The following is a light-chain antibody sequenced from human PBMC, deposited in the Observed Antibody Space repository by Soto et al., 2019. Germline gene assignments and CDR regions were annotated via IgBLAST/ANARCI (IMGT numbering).Light chain of an antibody. V-gene: IGLV2-11*01. J-gene: IGLJ1*01. CDR3: CSYAGFYTSV. CDR1: SSDVGGYKF. Sequence: QSALPQPRSVSGSPGQSVTISCTGTSSDVGGYKFVSWYQQHPGKAPKFMIYEVSKRPSGVPDRFSGSKSGNTAFLTISGLQAEDEADYYCCSYAGFYTSVFGTGTKVTVL. CDR2: EVS.